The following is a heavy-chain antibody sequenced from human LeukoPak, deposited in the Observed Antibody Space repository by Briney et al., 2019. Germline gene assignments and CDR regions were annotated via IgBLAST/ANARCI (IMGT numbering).Heavy chain of an antibody. CDR1: GFTFSNYW. CDR3: ARNITRIDYGGGDKYDAFVM. CDR2: IKQDGSEA. J-gene: IGHJ3*02. D-gene: IGHD4/OR15-4a*01. V-gene: IGHV3-7*01. Sequence: GGSLRLSCAASGFTFSNYWMTWVRQAPGKGLEWVANIKQDGSEAYYLDSVKGRFTISRDNAKTSLFLQMNSLRAEDTAVYYWARNITRIDYGGGDKYDAFVMWGQGTMVTVSS.